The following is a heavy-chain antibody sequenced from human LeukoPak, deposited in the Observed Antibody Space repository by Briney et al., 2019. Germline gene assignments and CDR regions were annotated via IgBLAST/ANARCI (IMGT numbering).Heavy chain of an antibody. V-gene: IGHV4-59*12. D-gene: IGHD3-16*01. J-gene: IGHJ4*01. CDR1: GASISRYY. CDR3: ARDDTYDY. CDR2: IYYSGST. Sequence: PSETLSLTCTVSGASISRYYWNWIRQPPGKGLEWIGNIYYSGSTSYNPSLKSRVTMSVDTSKNQFSLKLSSVTAADTAVYYCARDDTYDYWGQGTLVTVSS.